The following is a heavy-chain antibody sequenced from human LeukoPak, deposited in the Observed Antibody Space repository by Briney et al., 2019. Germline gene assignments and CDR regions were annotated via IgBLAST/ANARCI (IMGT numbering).Heavy chain of an antibody. Sequence: GXSLRLSCAASGFTFSSYSMNWVRQAPGKGLEWVSSITTRRSYIYYADSVKGRFTISRDDAKSSLYLQMSSLRAEDTAVYYCARDPAAAGSVWLDPWGQGILVTVSS. CDR2: ITTRRSYI. J-gene: IGHJ5*02. CDR1: GFTFSSYS. D-gene: IGHD6-13*01. CDR3: ARDPAAAGSVWLDP. V-gene: IGHV3-21*01.